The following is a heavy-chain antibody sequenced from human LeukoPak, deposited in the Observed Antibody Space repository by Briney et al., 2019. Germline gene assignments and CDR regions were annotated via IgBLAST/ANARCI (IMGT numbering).Heavy chain of an antibody. CDR1: GGSISNYY. CDR3: ARGIVGTTPPDY. D-gene: IGHD1-26*01. CDR2: TYYSGDT. J-gene: IGHJ4*02. Sequence: SETLSLTCSVSGGSISNYYWSWIRQPPGKGLEWIGYTYYSGDTNYNPSLKSRVTISVDTSENQFSLKLNSVTAADTAVYYCARGIVGTTPPDYWGQGTLVTVSS. V-gene: IGHV4-59*01.